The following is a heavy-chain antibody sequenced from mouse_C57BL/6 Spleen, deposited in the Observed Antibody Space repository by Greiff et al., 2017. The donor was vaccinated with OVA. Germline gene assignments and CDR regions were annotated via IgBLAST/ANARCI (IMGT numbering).Heavy chain of an antibody. D-gene: IGHD3-2*01. Sequence: VQLKQSGPELVKPGASVKISCKASGYAFSSSWMNWVKQRPGKGLEWIGRIYPGDGDTNYNGKFKGKATLTADKSSSTAYMQLSSLTSEDSAVYCCAREGRGQRGYWGQGTTHTVSS. CDR3: AREGRGQRGY. CDR1: GYAFSSSW. V-gene: IGHV1-82*01. J-gene: IGHJ2*01. CDR2: IYPGDGDT.